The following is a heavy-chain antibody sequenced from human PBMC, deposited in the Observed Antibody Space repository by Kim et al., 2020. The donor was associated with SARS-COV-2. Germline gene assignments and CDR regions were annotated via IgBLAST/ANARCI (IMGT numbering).Heavy chain of an antibody. D-gene: IGHD2-2*01. CDR3: ARPPGYCSSTSCPPGY. V-gene: IGHV3-21*01. Sequence: SVKGRFTISRDNAKNSLYRQMNSLRAEDTAVYYCARPPGYCSSTSCPPGYWGQGTLVTVSS. J-gene: IGHJ4*02.